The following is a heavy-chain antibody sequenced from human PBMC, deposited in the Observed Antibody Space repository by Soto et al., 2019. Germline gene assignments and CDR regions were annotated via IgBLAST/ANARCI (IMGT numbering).Heavy chain of an antibody. CDR2: IWYDGSNK. J-gene: IGHJ4*02. Sequence: QVQLVESGGGVVQPGRSLRLSCAASGFTFSSYGMHWVRQAPGKGLEWVAVIWYDGSNKYYADSVKGRFTISRDNSKNTLYLQMNSLRAEDTAVYYCARDATGKNPSVVDYWGQGTLVTVSS. CDR3: ARDATGKNPSVVDY. V-gene: IGHV3-33*01. CDR1: GFTFSSYG. D-gene: IGHD1-1*01.